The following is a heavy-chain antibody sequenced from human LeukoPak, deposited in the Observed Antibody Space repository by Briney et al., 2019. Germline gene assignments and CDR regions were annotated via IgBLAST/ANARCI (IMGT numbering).Heavy chain of an antibody. V-gene: IGHV3-15*01. Sequence: GGSLRLSCAASGFTFSNAWMSWVRQAPGKGLGWVGRIKSKTDGGTTDYAAPVKGRFTISRDDSKNTLYLQMNSPKTEDTAVYDCTTDPGQVPDYYYYGMDVWGQGTTVTVSS. CDR2: IKSKTDGGTT. D-gene: IGHD1-1*01. CDR1: GFTFSNAW. J-gene: IGHJ6*02. CDR3: TTDPGQVPDYYYYGMDV.